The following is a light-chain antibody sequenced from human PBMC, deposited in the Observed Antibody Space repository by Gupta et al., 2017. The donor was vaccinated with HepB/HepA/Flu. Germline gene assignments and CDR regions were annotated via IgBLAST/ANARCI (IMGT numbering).Light chain of an antibody. Sequence: QSVLTQPPSVSAAPGQKVTFSCPGSSPNIGNNYVSWYQQLPGTAPKLLMYENNKRPSGIPDRFSGSKSDTSATLGITGLQTGDEADYYCGTWDTSLSAWVFGAGTKLTVL. CDR3: GTWDTSLSAWV. CDR2: ENN. V-gene: IGLV1-51*02. J-gene: IGLJ3*02. CDR1: SPNIGNNY.